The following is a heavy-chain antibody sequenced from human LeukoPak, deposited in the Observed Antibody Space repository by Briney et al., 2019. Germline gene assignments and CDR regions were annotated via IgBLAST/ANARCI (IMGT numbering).Heavy chain of an antibody. CDR2: IYSGGTT. J-gene: IGHJ4*02. CDR3: ARDTDSSGLYRGFDY. V-gene: IGHV3-53*01. D-gene: IGHD6-19*01. CDR1: GFTASKNY. Sequence: GGSLRLSCANSGFTASKNYMSCVPHAPEKGLECVSDIYSGGTTYYADSVKGRFTIPRDNSKNRLYLNMKRLRAGDTAVYCCARDTDSSGLYRGFDYWGEGTLVTVSS.